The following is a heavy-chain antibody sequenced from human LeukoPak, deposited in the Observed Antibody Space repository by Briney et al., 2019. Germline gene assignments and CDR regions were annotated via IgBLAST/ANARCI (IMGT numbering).Heavy chain of an antibody. V-gene: IGHV4-4*02. Sequence: SETLSLTCAVSGGSISSSNWWSWVRQPPGKGLEWIGEIYHSGSTNYNPSLKSRVTISVDTSKNQFSLKLSSVTAADTAVYYCARGEGYSYGYKLFDYWGQGTLVTVSS. CDR3: ARGEGYSYGYKLFDY. CDR2: IYHSGST. D-gene: IGHD5-18*01. J-gene: IGHJ4*02. CDR1: GGSISSSNW.